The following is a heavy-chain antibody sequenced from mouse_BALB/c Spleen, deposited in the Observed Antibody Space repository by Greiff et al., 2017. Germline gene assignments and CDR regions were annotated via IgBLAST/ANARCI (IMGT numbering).Heavy chain of an antibody. CDR1: GFTFSSYG. V-gene: IGHV5-6-3*01. J-gene: IGHJ1*01. D-gene: IGHD2-10*02. Sequence: EVKLEESGGGLVQPGGSLKLSCAASGFTFSSYGMSWVRQTPDKRLELVATINSNGGSTYYPDSVKGRFTISRDNAKNTLYLQMSSLKSEDTAMYYCAREGYGNYDWYFDVWGAGTTVTVSS. CDR2: INSNGGST. CDR3: AREGYGNYDWYFDV.